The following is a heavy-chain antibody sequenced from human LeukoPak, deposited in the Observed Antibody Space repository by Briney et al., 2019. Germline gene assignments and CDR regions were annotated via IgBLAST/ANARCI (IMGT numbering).Heavy chain of an antibody. Sequence: GGSLRLSCAASGFTFSNAWMSWVRQAPGKGLEWVGRIKSKTDGGTTDYAAPVKGRFTISRDDSKNTLYLQMNSLKTEDTAVYYCANFYDDQNHDPWGQGTLVTVSS. J-gene: IGHJ5*02. D-gene: IGHD5/OR15-5a*01. CDR1: GFTFSNAW. CDR3: ANFYDDQNHDP. CDR2: IKSKTDGGTT. V-gene: IGHV3-15*01.